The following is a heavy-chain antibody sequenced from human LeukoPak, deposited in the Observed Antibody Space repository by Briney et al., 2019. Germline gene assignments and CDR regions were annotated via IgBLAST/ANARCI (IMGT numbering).Heavy chain of an antibody. CDR2: IRSDGNNK. D-gene: IGHD3-10*01. CDR3: ARVFRGGYYKGGFEY. V-gene: IGHV3-30*02. Sequence: GGSLRLSCAASHFTFSAYGMHWVRQAPGKGLEWVAFIRSDGNNKYYADSVKGRLTISRDNSKNTLYLQMNSLRAEDTAVYYCARVFRGGYYKGGFEYWGQGTLVTVSS. J-gene: IGHJ4*02. CDR1: HFTFSAYG.